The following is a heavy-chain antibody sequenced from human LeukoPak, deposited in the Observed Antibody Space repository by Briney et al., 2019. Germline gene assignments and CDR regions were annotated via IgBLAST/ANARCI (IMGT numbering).Heavy chain of an antibody. CDR3: DPHDSASQF. D-gene: IGHD6-6*01. CDR2: ISSDGSNK. J-gene: IGHJ4*02. CDR1: GFTFSSYA. Sequence: GRSLRPSCAASGFTFSSYAMHWVRQAPGKGLEWVAFISSDGSNKYYADSVKGRFTISRDNSKNTLYLQMNSLRHEDTAVYYCDPHDSASQFWGQGTLVTVSS. V-gene: IGHV3-30-3*01.